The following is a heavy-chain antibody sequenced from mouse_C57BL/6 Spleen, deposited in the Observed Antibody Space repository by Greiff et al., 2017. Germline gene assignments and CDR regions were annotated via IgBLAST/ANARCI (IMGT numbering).Heavy chain of an antibody. CDR1: GYSITSGYY. D-gene: IGHD1-1*01. Sequence: EVKLQESGPGLVKPSQSLSLTCSVTGYSITSGYYWNWIRQFPGNKLEWMGYISYDGSNNYNPSLKNRISITRDTSKNQFFLKLNSVTTEDTATYYCARVYYGSSYVNWYFDVWGTGTTVTVSS. J-gene: IGHJ1*03. V-gene: IGHV3-6*01. CDR2: ISYDGSN. CDR3: ARVYYGSSYVNWYFDV.